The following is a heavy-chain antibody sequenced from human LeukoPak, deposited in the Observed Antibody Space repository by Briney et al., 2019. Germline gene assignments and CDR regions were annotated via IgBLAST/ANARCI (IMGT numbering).Heavy chain of an antibody. CDR2: ISYDGSNK. V-gene: IGHV3-30*03. D-gene: IGHD3-22*01. Sequence: GGSLRLSCAASGFTFSSYSMNWVRQAPGKGLEWVAVISYDGSNKYYADSVKGRFTISRDNSKNTLYLQMNSLRAEDTAVYYCARTYYDSSGYHDYWGQGTLVTVSS. CDR3: ARTYYDSSGYHDY. J-gene: IGHJ4*02. CDR1: GFTFSSYS.